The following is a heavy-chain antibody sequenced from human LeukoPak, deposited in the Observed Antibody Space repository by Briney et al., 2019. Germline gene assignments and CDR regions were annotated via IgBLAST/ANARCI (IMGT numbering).Heavy chain of an antibody. Sequence: GGALRLSCAASGFTFSSYAMHWVRHAPGKGLEYVSAISSNGGSTYYANSVKGRFTISRDNSKNTLYLQMGSLRAEDMAVYYCARDPSPITFGGVIAFWGQGTTVTVSS. CDR3: ARDPSPITFGGVIAF. V-gene: IGHV3-64*01. J-gene: IGHJ6*02. CDR1: GFTFSSYA. CDR2: ISSNGGST. D-gene: IGHD3-16*02.